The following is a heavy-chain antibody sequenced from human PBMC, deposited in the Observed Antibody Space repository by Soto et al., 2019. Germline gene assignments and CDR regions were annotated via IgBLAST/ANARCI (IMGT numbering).Heavy chain of an antibody. CDR3: ARVRSRQWLISGYFDS. J-gene: IGHJ5*01. CDR1: GFTFENFA. D-gene: IGHD6-19*01. Sequence: EVQLVESGGGLLQPGRSLRLSCVASGFTFENFAMHWVRQAPGKGLEWVSGIGWNSAHIGYVDSVKGRFTISRDNAKNSLYLQMNSLRAEDTAFYYCARVRSRQWLISGYFDSWGQGTLVTVSS. CDR2: IGWNSAHI. V-gene: IGHV3-9*01.